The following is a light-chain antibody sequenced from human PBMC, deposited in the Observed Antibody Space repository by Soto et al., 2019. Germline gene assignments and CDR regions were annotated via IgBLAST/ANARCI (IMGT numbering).Light chain of an antibody. V-gene: IGKV1-5*03. J-gene: IGKJ2*01. Sequence: DIQMTQSPSTLSASVGDRVTITCRASQSISSWVAWYQQKPGKAPKLLIYKASSLESGVPSRFSGSGSATDFTLTISSLQPDDFATYYCQQYNSYSPFFGLGTKLVIK. CDR3: QQYNSYSPF. CDR1: QSISSW. CDR2: KAS.